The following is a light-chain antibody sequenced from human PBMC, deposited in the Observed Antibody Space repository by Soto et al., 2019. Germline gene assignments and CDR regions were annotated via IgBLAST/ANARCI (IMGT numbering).Light chain of an antibody. Sequence: QSALTQPASVSGSPGQSITISCTGTSSDVGRYNLVSWYQQHPGKAPKLMIYEGSKRPSGVSNRFSGSKSGNTASLTISGLQAEDEADYYCCSYAGSRPRVFGTGTKVTVL. CDR3: CSYAGSRPRV. V-gene: IGLV2-23*01. CDR2: EGS. J-gene: IGLJ1*01. CDR1: SSDVGRYNL.